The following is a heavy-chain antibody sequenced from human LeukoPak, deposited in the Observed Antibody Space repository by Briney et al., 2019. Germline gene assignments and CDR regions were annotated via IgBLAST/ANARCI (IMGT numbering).Heavy chain of an antibody. CDR3: ATLSYSSSSERFYYYYYYMDV. Sequence: GGSLRLSCAASGFTFSDYYMSWIRQAPGKGLEWVSYISSSGSTIYYADSVKGRFTISRDNAKNSLYLQMNSLRAEDTAVYYCATLSYSSSSERFYYYYYYMDVWGKGTTVTVSS. V-gene: IGHV3-11*04. CDR1: GFTFSDYY. J-gene: IGHJ6*03. D-gene: IGHD6-6*01. CDR2: ISSSGSTI.